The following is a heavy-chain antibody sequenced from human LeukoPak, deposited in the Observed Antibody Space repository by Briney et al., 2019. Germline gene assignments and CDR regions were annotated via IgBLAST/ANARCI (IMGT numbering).Heavy chain of an antibody. V-gene: IGHV4-61*01. D-gene: IGHD3-22*01. CDR3: ARGGDSTGYYNWFDP. CDR2: MYYSGSP. J-gene: IGHJ5*02. CDR1: GGSVSSGSYN. Sequence: SETLSLTCTVSGGSVSSGSYNWSWHPPPPGQELVWIGYMYYSGSPNYNPSLKSRVTISVDTSKNQFSLKLNSVTAADTAVYYYARGGDSTGYYNWFDPWGQGTLVTVSS.